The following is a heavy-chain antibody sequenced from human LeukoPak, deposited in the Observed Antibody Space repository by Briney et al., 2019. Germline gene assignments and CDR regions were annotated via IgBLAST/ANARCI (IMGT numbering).Heavy chain of an antibody. Sequence: PSETLSLTCTVSGGSISSYYWSWIRQPAGKGLEWIGRIDTSGSIIYNPSLKSRVTISVDTSKNQLSLKVSSVTAADTAVYYCARVKSSTRGPYYHYYMDVWVKATTVIVSS. D-gene: IGHD3-10*01. J-gene: IGHJ6*03. CDR2: IDTSGSI. CDR1: GGSISSYY. CDR3: ARVKSSTRGPYYHYYMDV. V-gene: IGHV4-4*07.